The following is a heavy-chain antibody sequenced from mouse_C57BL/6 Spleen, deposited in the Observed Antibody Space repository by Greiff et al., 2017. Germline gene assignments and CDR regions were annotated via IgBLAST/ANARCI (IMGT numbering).Heavy chain of an antibody. D-gene: IGHD2-3*01. J-gene: IGHJ1*03. Sequence: QIQLQQPGAELVRPGTSVKLSCKASGYTFTSYWMHWVKQRPGQGLEWIGVIDPSDSYTTYNQKFKGKATLTVDTSSSTAYMQLSSLTSEDSAVYYCARSLYDYWYFDVWGTGTTVTVSS. CDR1: GYTFTSYW. CDR3: ARSLYDYWYFDV. V-gene: IGHV1-59*01. CDR2: IDPSDSYT.